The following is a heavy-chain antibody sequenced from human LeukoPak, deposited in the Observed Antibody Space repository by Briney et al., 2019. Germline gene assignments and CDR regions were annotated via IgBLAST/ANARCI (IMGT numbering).Heavy chain of an antibody. V-gene: IGHV1-69*13. CDR3: ARDRNGDYVYDY. D-gene: IGHD4-17*01. J-gene: IGHJ4*02. CDR1: GGTFSSYA. CDR2: IIPIFGTA. Sequence: GASVKVSCKASGGTFSSYAISWVRQAPGQGLEWMGGIIPIFGTANYAQKFQGRVTITADESTSTAYMELSSLRSEDTAVYYCARDRNGDYVYDYWGQGTLVTVSS.